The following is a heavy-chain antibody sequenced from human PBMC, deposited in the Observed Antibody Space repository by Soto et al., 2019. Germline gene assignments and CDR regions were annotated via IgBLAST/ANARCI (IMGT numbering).Heavy chain of an antibody. D-gene: IGHD2-21*02. V-gene: IGHV1-69*12. CDR2: IIPIFGTA. CDR3: ARGAVVTTMPNWYFDL. Sequence: QVQLVQSGAEVKKPGSSVKVSCKASGGTFSSYAISWVRQAPGQGLEWMGGIIPIFGTANYAQKFQGRVTMTADESTSSAYRELRSLRSEDTAVYYCARGAVVTTMPNWYFDLWGRGTLFTVSS. CDR1: GGTFSSYA. J-gene: IGHJ2*01.